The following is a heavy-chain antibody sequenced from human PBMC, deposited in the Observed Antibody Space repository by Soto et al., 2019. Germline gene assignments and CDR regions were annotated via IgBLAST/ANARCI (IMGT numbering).Heavy chain of an antibody. V-gene: IGHV4-59*01. J-gene: IGHJ4*02. Sequence: SETLSLTCTVSGGSISSYYWSWIRQPPGKGLEWIGYIYYSGSTNYNPSLKSRVTISVDTSKNQFSLKLSSVTAADTAVYYCARDRDGSSWYEVDYWGQGTLVTVSS. CDR2: IYYSGST. D-gene: IGHD6-13*01. CDR3: ARDRDGSSWYEVDY. CDR1: GGSISSYY.